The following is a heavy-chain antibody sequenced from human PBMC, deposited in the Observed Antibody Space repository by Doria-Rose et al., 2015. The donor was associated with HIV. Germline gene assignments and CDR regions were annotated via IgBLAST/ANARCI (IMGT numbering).Heavy chain of an antibody. V-gene: IGHV3-49*03. J-gene: IGHJ4*02. D-gene: IGHD1-26*01. CDR3: ARVGWELLYFFDF. CDR1: GYTLGYHA. Sequence: SEGGLVQPGRSLRLSCTASGYTLGYHAMSWFSQASGTGLEWIGFIRSKAYGGTKEYAASVKGRVTISRDDSKGIAYLQLNILKTEDTAVYFGARVGWELLYFFDFWGQGTLVTVSS. CDR2: IRSKAYGGTK.